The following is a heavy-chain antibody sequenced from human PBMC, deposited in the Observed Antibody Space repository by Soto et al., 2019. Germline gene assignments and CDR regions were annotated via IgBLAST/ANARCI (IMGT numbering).Heavy chain of an antibody. V-gene: IGHV1-18*04. J-gene: IGHJ6*02. CDR2: ISAYNGNT. CDR1: GYTFTSYG. Sequence: GASVKVSCKASGYTFTSYGISWVRQAPGQGREWMGWISAYNGNTNYAQKLQGRVTMTTDTSTSTAYMELRSLRSDDTAVYYCARDFRDYNWNYEELYYYYGMDVWGQGXTVTVYS. D-gene: IGHD1-7*01. CDR3: ARDFRDYNWNYEELYYYYGMDV.